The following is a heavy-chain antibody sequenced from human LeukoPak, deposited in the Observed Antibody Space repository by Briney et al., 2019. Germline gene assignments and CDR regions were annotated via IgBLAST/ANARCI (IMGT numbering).Heavy chain of an antibody. CDR2: INHSGST. J-gene: IGHJ6*03. CDR3: ARGYSSGWPYYYYYMDV. CDR1: GGSFSGYY. D-gene: IGHD6-19*01. Sequence: SETLSLTCAVYGGSFSGYYWSWIRQPPGKGLEWIGEINHSGSTNYNPSLKSRVTISVDTSKNQFSLKLSSVTAADTAVYYCARGYSSGWPYYYYYMDVWGKGTTVTVSS. V-gene: IGHV4-34*01.